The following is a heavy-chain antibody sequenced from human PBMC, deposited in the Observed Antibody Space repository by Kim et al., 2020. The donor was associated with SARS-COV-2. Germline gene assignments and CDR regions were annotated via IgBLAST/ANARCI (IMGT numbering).Heavy chain of an antibody. D-gene: IGHD1-1*01. V-gene: IGHV3-30*07. J-gene: IGHJ4*02. CDR3: SRERGSWNEGGALFDY. Sequence: SGKCRFTLSRDNSKNTLYLQMNSLRAEDTAVYYCSRERGSWNEGGALFDYWGQGILVTVSS.